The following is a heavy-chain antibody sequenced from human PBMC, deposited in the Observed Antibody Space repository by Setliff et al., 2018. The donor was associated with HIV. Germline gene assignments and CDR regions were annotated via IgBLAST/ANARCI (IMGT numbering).Heavy chain of an antibody. Sequence: AASVKVSCKASGYTISAHGISWVRQAPGQGLEWMGWISAYNGNTNYAQKLQGRVTMTTDTSTSTAYMGLRSLRSDDTAVYYCALAKCYSNSCSAIVTAFDYWGQGTLVTVSS. CDR1: GYTISAHG. CDR2: ISAYNGNT. V-gene: IGHV1-18*01. J-gene: IGHJ4*02. D-gene: IGHD3-16*02. CDR3: ALAKCYSNSCSAIVTAFDY.